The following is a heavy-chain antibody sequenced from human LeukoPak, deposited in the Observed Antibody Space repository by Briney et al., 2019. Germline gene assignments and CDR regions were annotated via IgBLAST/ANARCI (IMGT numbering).Heavy chain of an antibody. V-gene: IGHV3-11*01. Sequence: GGSLRLSCAASGFTFSDYYMSWIRQAPGKGLEWVSYISSSGSTIYYADSVKGRFTISRDNAKNSLYLQMNSLRAEDTAVYYCARDVGRYYYGSGSPPGAFDIWGQGTMVTVSS. D-gene: IGHD3-10*01. J-gene: IGHJ3*02. CDR3: ARDVGRYYYGSGSPPGAFDI. CDR2: ISSSGSTI. CDR1: GFTFSDYY.